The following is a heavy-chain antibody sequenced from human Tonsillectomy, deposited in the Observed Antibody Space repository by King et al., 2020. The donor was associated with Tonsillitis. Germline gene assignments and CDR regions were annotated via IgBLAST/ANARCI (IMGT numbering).Heavy chain of an antibody. CDR3: AKGQKSGSSTNIRSDY. V-gene: IGHV7-4-1*02. J-gene: IGHJ4*02. D-gene: IGHD5-12*01. CDR2: INTNTGNP. CDR1: GYTFTSYA. Sequence: QLVQSGSELKKPGASVKVSCKASGYTFTSYAMNWVRQAPGQGLEWMGWINTNTGNPTYAQGFTGRFVFSLDTSVSTTYLLISSLKAEDTAVYYCAKGQKSGSSTNIRSDYWGQGTLVTVSS.